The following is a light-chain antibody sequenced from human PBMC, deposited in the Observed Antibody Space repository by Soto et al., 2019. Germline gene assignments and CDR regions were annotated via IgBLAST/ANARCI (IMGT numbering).Light chain of an antibody. J-gene: IGKJ1*01. CDR1: QSVSSNY. CDR3: HQYGSTPWT. Sequence: EIVLTQSPGTLSLSLGERVTLSCRASQSVSSNYLAWFQQKPGQAPRLLIYGASGRATGIPDRFSGSGSGTDFTLTISRLEPEDFAVYYCHQYGSTPWTFGQGTRVEIK. V-gene: IGKV3-20*01. CDR2: GAS.